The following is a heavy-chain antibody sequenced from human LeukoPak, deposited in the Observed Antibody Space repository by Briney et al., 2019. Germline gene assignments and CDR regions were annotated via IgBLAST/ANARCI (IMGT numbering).Heavy chain of an antibody. D-gene: IGHD3-10*01. CDR3: ARGKVRAVIMHTRRYFYMDV. V-gene: IGHV1-8*01. J-gene: IGHJ6*03. CDR2: MNPDRGNT. Sequence: ASVKVSCKASGYTFTSYDINWVRQATGQGLEWMGCMNPDRGNTGYAQTFQGRVTMTRNTSLSTAYMELSSLRSEDTAVYYCARGKVRAVIMHTRRYFYMDVWGKGTTVTISS. CDR1: GYTFTSYD.